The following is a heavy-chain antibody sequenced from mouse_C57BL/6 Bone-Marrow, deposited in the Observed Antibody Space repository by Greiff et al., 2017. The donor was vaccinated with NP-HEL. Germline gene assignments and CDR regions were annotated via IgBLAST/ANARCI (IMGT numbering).Heavy chain of an antibody. CDR2: IYPRSGNT. J-gene: IGHJ2*01. V-gene: IGHV1-81*01. Sequence: QVQLQQPGAELVKPGASVKLSCKASGYTFTSYGISWVKQRTGQGLEWIGEIYPRSGNTYYNEKFKGKATLTADKSSSTAYMELRSLTSEDSAVYFCARRAYYGSTGLYYFDYWGQGTTLTVSS. D-gene: IGHD1-1*01. CDR1: GYTFTSYG. CDR3: ARRAYYGSTGLYYFDY.